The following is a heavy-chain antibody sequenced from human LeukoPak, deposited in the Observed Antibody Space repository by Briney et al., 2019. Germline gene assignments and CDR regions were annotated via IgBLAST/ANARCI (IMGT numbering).Heavy chain of an antibody. D-gene: IGHD2-15*01. CDR3: ARDLCSGGSCHSVLDY. CDR2: INPNSGGT. CDR1: GYTFTGYY. V-gene: IGHV1-2*02. Sequence: ASVKVSCKASGYTFTGYYMHWVRQAPGQGLEWMGWINPNSGGTNYAQKFQGRVTMTRDTSISTAYMELSRLRSDDTAVYYCARDLCSGGSCHSVLDYWGQGTLVTVSS. J-gene: IGHJ4*02.